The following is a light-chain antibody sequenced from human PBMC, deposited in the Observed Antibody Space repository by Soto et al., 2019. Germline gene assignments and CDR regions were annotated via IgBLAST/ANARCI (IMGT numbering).Light chain of an antibody. J-gene: IGKJ3*01. CDR3: QQYTKWPR. CDR1: QSVGSN. V-gene: IGKV3-15*01. CDR2: GAS. Sequence: EIVMTQSPATLSVSPGERATLSCRASQSVGSNLAWYQQKPGQAPRLLIYGASTRANGIPARFSGTGSGTEFTLTISSLQSDDFAPYYCQQYTKWPRFGPGTKVDIK.